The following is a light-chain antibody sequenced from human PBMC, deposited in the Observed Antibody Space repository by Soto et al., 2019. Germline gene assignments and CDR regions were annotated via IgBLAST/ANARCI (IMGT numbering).Light chain of an antibody. CDR3: QSYDSSLRGPVV. Sequence: QSVLTQPPSVSGAPGQRVTISCTGSGSNIGAGYDVHWYQQLPGTAPKLLIYGNTNRPSGVPDRFSGSKSGPSASLAITGLQAEDEADYHCQSYDSSLRGPVVFGGGTKLTVL. CDR2: GNT. J-gene: IGLJ2*01. CDR1: GSNIGAGYD. V-gene: IGLV1-40*01.